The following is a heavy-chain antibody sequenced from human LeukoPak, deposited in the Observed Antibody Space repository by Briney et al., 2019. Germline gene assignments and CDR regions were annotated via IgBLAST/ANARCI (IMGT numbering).Heavy chain of an antibody. J-gene: IGHJ4*02. CDR2: ISSTSSHI. CDR3: AKDVRDGYNYFDY. V-gene: IGHV3-21*01. CDR1: GFTFSAYE. D-gene: IGHD5-24*01. Sequence: PGGSLRLSCAASGFTFSAYEMNWVRLAPGKRLEWVSSISSTSSHIYYGDSLEGRFTISRDNAKNSLYLQMNSLRAEDTAVYYCAKDVRDGYNYFDYWGQGTLVTVSS.